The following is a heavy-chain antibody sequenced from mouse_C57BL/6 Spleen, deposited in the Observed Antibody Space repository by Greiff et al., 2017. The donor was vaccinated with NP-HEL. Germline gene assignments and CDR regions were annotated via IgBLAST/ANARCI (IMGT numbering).Heavy chain of an antibody. V-gene: IGHV1-39*01. J-gene: IGHJ1*03. Sequence: EVQLQQSGPELVKPGASAKISCKASGYSFTDYNMNWVKQSNGKSLEWIGVINPNYGTTSYNQKFKGKATLTVGQSSSTAYMQLNSLTSEDSAVYYCAREDYYGNSYFDVWGTGTTVTVSS. D-gene: IGHD2-1*01. CDR1: GYSFTDYN. CDR3: AREDYYGNSYFDV. CDR2: INPNYGTT.